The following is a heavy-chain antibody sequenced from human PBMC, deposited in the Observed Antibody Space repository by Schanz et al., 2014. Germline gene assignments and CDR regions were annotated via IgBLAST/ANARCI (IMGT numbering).Heavy chain of an antibody. CDR3: AKGRFGELSAFDI. J-gene: IGHJ3*02. D-gene: IGHD3-10*01. CDR1: GFGVGNKN. V-gene: IGHV3-74*02. Sequence: EVQLVESGGGLVQPGGSLRLSCAASGFGVGNKNMNWVRQAPGKGLVWVARINSVGSNTDYADSVTGRFTISRDNAKNTLYLQMNSLRAEDTAVYYCAKGRFGELSAFDIWGQGTMVTVSS. CDR2: INSVGSNT.